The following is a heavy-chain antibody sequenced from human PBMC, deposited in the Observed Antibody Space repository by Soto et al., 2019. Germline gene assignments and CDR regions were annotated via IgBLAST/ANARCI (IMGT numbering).Heavy chain of an antibody. Sequence: EVQLLESGGGLVQPGGSLRLSCAASGFTFSSYAMSWVRQAPGKGLEWVSAISGSGGSTYYADSVKGRFTISRDNSKNMLYLQMNILRVEDTAVYYCAKGSRVRGVIRNYYYYGMDVWGQGTTVTVSS. CDR3: AKGSRVRGVIRNYYYYGMDV. V-gene: IGHV3-23*01. J-gene: IGHJ6*02. CDR2: ISGSGGST. D-gene: IGHD3-10*01. CDR1: GFTFSSYA.